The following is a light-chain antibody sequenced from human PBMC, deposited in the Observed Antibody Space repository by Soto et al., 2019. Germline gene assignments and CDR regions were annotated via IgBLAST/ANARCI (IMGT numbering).Light chain of an antibody. Sequence: DIQMTQSPSSLSASVGDRVTIACRASQTISNYLNWYQQKPGRAPKLLIYTASSLQSGVPSRFSGSGSGTHFTLTISSLKPEDFATYYCQQAYGAPITFGQGTRLEIK. CDR2: TAS. J-gene: IGKJ5*01. CDR1: QTISNY. V-gene: IGKV1-39*01. CDR3: QQAYGAPIT.